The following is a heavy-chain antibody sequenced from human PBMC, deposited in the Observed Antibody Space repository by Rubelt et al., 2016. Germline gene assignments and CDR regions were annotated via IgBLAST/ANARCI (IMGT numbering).Heavy chain of an antibody. Sequence: QVQLVQSVAEVKEPGASVKVSCKASGYTFTAYYIHWVRQAPGQGLEWMGRINCNTGGANYAQKFQGRVTMTRDTSITTTYMEMSSLRSDDTAVYYCAREFPDFWGQGTLVTVSS. CDR3: AREFPDF. CDR1: GYTFTAYY. J-gene: IGHJ4*02. V-gene: IGHV1-2*06. CDR2: INCNTGGA.